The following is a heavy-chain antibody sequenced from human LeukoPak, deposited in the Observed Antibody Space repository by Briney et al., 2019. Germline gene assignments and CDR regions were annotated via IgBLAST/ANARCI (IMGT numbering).Heavy chain of an antibody. Sequence: PGGSLRLSCAVSGFTVSSNYMSWVRQAPGKVLEWVSVLYSGGNTYYADSVKGRFTISRDNSKNTLYLEMNSLRAEDTAIYYCAKESPYRATPPRLYYFDSWGQGTLVTVSS. CDR2: LYSGGNT. J-gene: IGHJ4*02. CDR3: AKESPYRATPPRLYYFDS. CDR1: GFTVSSNY. V-gene: IGHV3-53*01. D-gene: IGHD2-15*01.